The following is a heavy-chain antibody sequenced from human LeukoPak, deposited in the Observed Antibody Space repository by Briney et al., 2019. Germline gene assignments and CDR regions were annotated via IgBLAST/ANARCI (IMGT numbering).Heavy chain of an antibody. CDR2: IYTRGST. V-gene: IGHV4-61*02. D-gene: IGHD3-10*01. CDR1: GGSISSGRYY. J-gene: IGHJ5*01. Sequence: SETLSLTCNVSGGSISSGRYYWSWIRQPAGKGLEWIGRIYTRGSTNYSPSLKSRVTMSVDTSKNQFSLKLSSVTAADTAVYYCATDGMVRGPDAWFDSWGQGTLVTVSS. CDR3: ATDGMVRGPDAWFDS.